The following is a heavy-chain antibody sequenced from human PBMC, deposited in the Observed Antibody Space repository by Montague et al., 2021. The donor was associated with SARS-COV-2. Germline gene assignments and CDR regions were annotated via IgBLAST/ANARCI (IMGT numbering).Heavy chain of an antibody. V-gene: IGHV4-39*01. D-gene: IGHD3-22*01. J-gene: IGHJ3*02. CDR2: IYYSGST. CDR1: GGSISSSSYY. CDR3: ASHTYYYDSSGSDAFDI. Sequence: ETLSLTCTVSGGSISSSSYYWGWLRQPPGKGLEWIGSIYYSGSTYYNPSLKSRVTISVDTSKNQFSLKLSSVTAADTAAYYCASHTYYYDSSGSDAFDIWGQGTMVTVSS.